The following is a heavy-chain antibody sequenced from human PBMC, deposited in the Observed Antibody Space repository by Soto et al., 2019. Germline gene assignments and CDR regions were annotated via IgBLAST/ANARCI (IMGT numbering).Heavy chain of an antibody. Sequence: SDTLSLTCALTSRSITSGGYSWSLIRQPPGKDLEWIGYIYHSGSTYYNPSLKSRVTISVDRSKNQFSLKLSSVTAADTAVYYCARGVTTVTTIDYWGQGTLVTVS. V-gene: IGHV4-30-2*01. D-gene: IGHD4-17*01. CDR2: IYHSGST. CDR3: ARGVTTVTTIDY. CDR1: SRSITSGGYS. J-gene: IGHJ4*02.